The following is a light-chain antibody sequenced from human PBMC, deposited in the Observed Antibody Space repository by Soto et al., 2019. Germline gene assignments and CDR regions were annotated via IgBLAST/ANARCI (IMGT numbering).Light chain of an antibody. J-gene: IGKJ3*01. CDR2: GAS. CDR1: QSVTSSY. V-gene: IGKV3-20*01. Sequence: EIVLTQSPGTLSLSPGERATLTCRASQSVTSSYLAWYQQKPGQAPRLLMYGASSRATGIPDRFSGSGSGTDFTLTISRLEPEDFAVYYSQQYGSSPLTFGPGNKVDIK. CDR3: QQYGSSPLT.